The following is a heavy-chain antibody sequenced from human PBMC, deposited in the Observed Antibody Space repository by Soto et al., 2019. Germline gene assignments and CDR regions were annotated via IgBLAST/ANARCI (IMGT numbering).Heavy chain of an antibody. CDR3: ARTGLIAARGWFDP. Sequence: SETLSLTCAVYGGSFSGYYWSWIRQPPGKGLEWIGEINHSGSTNYNPSLKSRVTISVDTSKNQFSLKLSSVTAADTAVYYCARTGLIAARGWFDPWGQGTLVTVSS. CDR2: INHSGST. D-gene: IGHD6-6*01. CDR1: GGSFSGYY. V-gene: IGHV4-34*01. J-gene: IGHJ5*02.